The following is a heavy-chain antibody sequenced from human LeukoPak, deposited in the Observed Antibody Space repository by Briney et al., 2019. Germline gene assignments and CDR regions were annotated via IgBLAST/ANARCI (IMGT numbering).Heavy chain of an antibody. J-gene: IGHJ4*02. V-gene: IGHV4-59*08. CDR2: IYYSGST. CDR1: GGSISSYY. CDR3: ARHGYGDYVGY. D-gene: IGHD4-17*01. Sequence: SETLSLTCTVSGGSISSYYWSWIRQPPGKGLEWIGYIYYSGSTNYNPSLKSRVTISVDTSKNQFSLKLSSVTAADTAVYYCARHGYGDYVGYWGQGTLVTVSS.